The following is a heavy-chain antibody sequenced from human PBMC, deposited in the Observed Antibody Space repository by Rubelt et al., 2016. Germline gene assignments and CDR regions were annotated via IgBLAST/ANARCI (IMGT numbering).Heavy chain of an antibody. D-gene: IGHD6-19*01. CDR2: IIPIFGTA. V-gene: IGHV1-69*01. Sequence: QVQLVQSGAEVKKPGSSVKVSCKASGGTFSSYAISWVRQAPGQGLEWMGGIIPIFGTANYAQKFQGRVTITADESTSTAYMELSSLRSQDTAGYYCARPGEYSGGWSYYYYGMDVWGQGTTVTVSS. J-gene: IGHJ6*02. CDR1: GGTFSSYA. CDR3: ARPGEYSGGWSYYYYGMDV.